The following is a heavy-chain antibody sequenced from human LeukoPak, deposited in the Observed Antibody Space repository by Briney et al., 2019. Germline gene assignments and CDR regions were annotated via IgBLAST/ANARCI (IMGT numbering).Heavy chain of an antibody. Sequence: SETLSLTCAVYGVSFSGYYWGWIRQPPGKGLEWIGSIYYSGSTYYNPSLKSRVTISVDTSKNQFSLKLSSVTAADTAVYYCARHDSSSWSVYGMDVWGQGTTVTVSS. J-gene: IGHJ6*02. V-gene: IGHV4-39*01. CDR1: GVSFSGYY. CDR3: ARHDSSSWSVYGMDV. CDR2: IYYSGST. D-gene: IGHD6-13*01.